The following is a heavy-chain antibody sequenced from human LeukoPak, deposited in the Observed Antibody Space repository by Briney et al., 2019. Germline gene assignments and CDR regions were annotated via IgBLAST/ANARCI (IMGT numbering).Heavy chain of an antibody. CDR2: INPNSGGT. D-gene: IGHD3-10*01. Sequence: GASVKVSCKASGYTFTGYFIHWVRQAPGQGLEWMGWINPNSGGTNYGKKFQGRVTMTRDTSISTAYMELSRLRSDDTAVYYCARASYGSGSQNWFDPWGQGTLVTVSS. CDR3: ARASYGSGSQNWFDP. J-gene: IGHJ5*02. CDR1: GYTFTGYF. V-gene: IGHV1-2*02.